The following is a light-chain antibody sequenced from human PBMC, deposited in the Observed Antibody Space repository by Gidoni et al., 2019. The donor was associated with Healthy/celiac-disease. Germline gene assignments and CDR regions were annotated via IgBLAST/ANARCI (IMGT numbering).Light chain of an antibody. CDR1: QSVSSSY. Sequence: VLTQSPGTLSLSPGERATLSCRASQSVSSSYLAWYQQKPGQAPRLLIYGASSRATGIPDRFSGSGSGTDFTLTISRLEPEDFAVYYCQQSVTFXQXTKVXIK. J-gene: IGKJ1*01. CDR3: QQSVT. V-gene: IGKV3-20*01. CDR2: GAS.